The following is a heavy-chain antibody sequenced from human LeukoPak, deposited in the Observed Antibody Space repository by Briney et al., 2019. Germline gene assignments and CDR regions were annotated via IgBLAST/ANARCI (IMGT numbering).Heavy chain of an antibody. CDR3: VKDGLAFCGGDCYSYFDY. CDR2: IISNGGST. CDR1: GFTFSVYA. V-gene: IGHV3-64D*06. D-gene: IGHD2-21*02. Sequence: GGSLRLSCSASGFTFSVYAIHWVRPAPGKGLEYVSTIISNGGSTYYADSVKGRFTISRDNSKNTVSLQMSSLRAEDTALYYCVKDGLAFCGGDCYSYFDYWGQGTLVTVSS. J-gene: IGHJ4*02.